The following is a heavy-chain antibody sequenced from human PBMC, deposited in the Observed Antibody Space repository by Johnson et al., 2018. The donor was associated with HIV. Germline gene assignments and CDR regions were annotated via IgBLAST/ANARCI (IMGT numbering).Heavy chain of an antibody. J-gene: IGHJ3*02. Sequence: QVQLVESGGGVVQPGGSLRLSCAASGLTFSIYGMHWVRQAPGKGLEWVAFMRYDGRNKYYADSVKGRFTISRDNSKNTLYLQMNSLRAEDTAIYYCAKDGMVAGSGGADAFDIWGQGTMVTVSS. CDR3: AKDGMVAGSGGADAFDI. CDR1: GLTFSIYG. D-gene: IGHD6-19*01. V-gene: IGHV3-30*02. CDR2: MRYDGRNK.